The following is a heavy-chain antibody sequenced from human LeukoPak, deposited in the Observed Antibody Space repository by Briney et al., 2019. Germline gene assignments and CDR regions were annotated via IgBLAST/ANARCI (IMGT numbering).Heavy chain of an antibody. Sequence: PSETLSLTCAVYGGSFSGYYWSWIRQSPGKGLEWIGYFYYSRGTTYNPSLRSRATISADTSQNQFSLKLRSVTAADTAVYYCARAISAWSYFYYMDVWGKGTTVTVSS. J-gene: IGHJ6*03. V-gene: IGHV4-34*11. CDR1: GGSFSGYY. D-gene: IGHD6-19*01. CDR3: ARAISAWSYFYYMDV. CDR2: FYYSRGT.